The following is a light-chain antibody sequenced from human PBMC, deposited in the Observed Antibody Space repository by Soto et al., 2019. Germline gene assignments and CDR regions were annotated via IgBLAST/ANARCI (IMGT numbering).Light chain of an antibody. CDR3: HQYGSSWT. CDR2: GAS. Sequence: EIVLTQSPGTLSLSPGERATLSCRASQSVSSNYLGWYQQKPGQAPRLLIYGASNRATGIPDRFSGSGSGTDFTLTISRLEPEDFAVYYCHQYGSSWTFGQGTKVEVK. CDR1: QSVSSNY. J-gene: IGKJ1*01. V-gene: IGKV3-20*01.